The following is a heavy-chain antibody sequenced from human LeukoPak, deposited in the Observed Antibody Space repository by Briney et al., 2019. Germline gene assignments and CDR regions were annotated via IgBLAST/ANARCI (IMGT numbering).Heavy chain of an antibody. CDR3: ARQSRLHIRPLDY. CDR1: GGSISSYY. J-gene: IGHJ4*02. V-gene: IGHV4-59*08. Sequence: TSETLSLTCTVSGGSISSYYWSWIRQPPGKGLEWIGYIYYSGSTNYNPSLKSRVTISVDTSKNQFSLKLSSVTAADTAVCFCARQSRLHIRPLDYWGQGTLVTVSS. D-gene: IGHD4-11*01. CDR2: IYYSGST.